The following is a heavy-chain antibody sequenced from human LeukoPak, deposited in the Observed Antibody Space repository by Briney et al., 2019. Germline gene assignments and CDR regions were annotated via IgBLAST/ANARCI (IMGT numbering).Heavy chain of an antibody. Sequence: GGSLRLSCAASGFTFSSYSMNWVRQAPGKGLEWVSSISSSSSYINYADSVKGRFTISRDNAKNSLYLQMNSLRAEDTAVYYCARGRQPAGMDVWGQGTTVTVSS. CDR2: ISSSSSYI. J-gene: IGHJ6*02. CDR3: ARGRQPAGMDV. V-gene: IGHV3-21*01. CDR1: GFTFSSYS. D-gene: IGHD6-13*01.